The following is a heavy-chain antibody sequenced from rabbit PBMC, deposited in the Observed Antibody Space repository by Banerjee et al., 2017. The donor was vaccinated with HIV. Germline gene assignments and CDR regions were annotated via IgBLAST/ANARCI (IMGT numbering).Heavy chain of an antibody. CDR3: ARGTGSSGWGGDL. CDR2: INSNTGNT. CDR1: GFSFSNKYV. J-gene: IGHJ4*01. V-gene: IGHV1S45*01. Sequence: QEQLEESGGDLVKPEGSLTLTCTASGFSFSNKYVMCWVRQAPGKGLEWIACINSNTGNTVYASWAKGRFTLSKTSSTTVTLQMTSLTAADTASYFCARGTGSSGWGGDLWGQGTLVTVS. D-gene: IGHD4-1*01.